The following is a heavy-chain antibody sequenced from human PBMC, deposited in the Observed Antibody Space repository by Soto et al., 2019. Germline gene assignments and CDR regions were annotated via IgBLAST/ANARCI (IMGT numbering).Heavy chain of an antibody. V-gene: IGHV3-23*01. CDR3: AKPLNYLTAMAPIDY. D-gene: IGHD5-18*01. J-gene: IGHJ4*02. CDR2: ISGSGGST. CDR1: GFTFSSYV. Sequence: EVQLLESGGGLVQPGGSLRLSCAASGFTFSSYVMSWVRQAPGKGLEWVSAISGSGGSTYYADSVKGRFTISRDNSKNTLYLQMNSLRAEDTAVYYCAKPLNYLTAMAPIDYWGQGTLVTVSS.